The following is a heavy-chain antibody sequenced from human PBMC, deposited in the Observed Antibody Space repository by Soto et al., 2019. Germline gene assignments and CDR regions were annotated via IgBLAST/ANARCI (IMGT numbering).Heavy chain of an antibody. Sequence: AASVKVSCKVSGFMFTTSAVQWVRQARGQGLEWIGWIIVGSGKTFYAQKFQERVTLTRDMSTSTVYMEMSGLRSEDTAVYYCAGDDMTVVVWGQGTQVTVSS. V-gene: IGHV1-58*01. J-gene: IGHJ4*02. CDR3: AGDDMTVVV. CDR1: GFMFTTSA. D-gene: IGHD3-22*01. CDR2: IIVGSGKT.